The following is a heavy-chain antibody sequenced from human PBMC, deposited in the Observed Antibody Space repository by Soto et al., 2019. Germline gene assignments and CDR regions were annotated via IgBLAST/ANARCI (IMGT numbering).Heavy chain of an antibody. J-gene: IGHJ3*02. V-gene: IGHV4-4*07. Sequence: SETLSLTCTVSGGSIISYYWSWIRQPAGKGLEWIGRIYTSGSTNYNPSLKSRVTMSVDTSKNQFSLKLSSVTAADTAVYYRARALIAARPGAFDIWGQGTMVTVSS. CDR1: GGSIISYY. D-gene: IGHD6-6*01. CDR2: IYTSGST. CDR3: ARALIAARPGAFDI.